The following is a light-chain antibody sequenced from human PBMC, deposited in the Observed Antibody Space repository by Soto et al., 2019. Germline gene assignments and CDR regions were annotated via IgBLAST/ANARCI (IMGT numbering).Light chain of an antibody. CDR2: ATS. Sequence: PGEIATLSCRASQTVNSDYLAWFQQRPGQAPRLLIFATSRRATDIPDRFSGSGSGTDFTLAIRRLEPEDFAVYYCHQFGYSPRTFGQGTKVE. CDR1: QTVNSDY. CDR3: HQFGYSPRT. V-gene: IGKV3-20*01. J-gene: IGKJ1*01.